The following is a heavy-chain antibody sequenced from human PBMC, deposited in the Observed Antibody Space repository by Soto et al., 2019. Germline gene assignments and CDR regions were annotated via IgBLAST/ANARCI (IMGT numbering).Heavy chain of an antibody. V-gene: IGHV1-69*02. J-gene: IGHJ6*02. CDR1: GGTFRRYT. CDR2: IIPILDIP. D-gene: IGHD2-15*01. CDR3: ASHFTGVLVLGASPPGGDNYGWDV. Sequence: QVQLVQSGAEVKKPGSSVKVSCKASGGTFRRYTISWLRQAPGQELEWMGRIIPILDIPNYAQNFQGRVTITADKSTRTAYMELSSLRSDDTAVYYCASHFTGVLVLGASPPGGDNYGWDVWGQGTTVTVSS.